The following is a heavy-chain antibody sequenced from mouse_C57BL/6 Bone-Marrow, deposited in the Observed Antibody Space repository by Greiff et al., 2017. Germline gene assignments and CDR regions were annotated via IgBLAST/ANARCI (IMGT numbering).Heavy chain of an antibody. CDR2: IYPGNSDT. D-gene: IGHD1-1*01. CDR3: SLYYGSSPAWFAY. CDR1: GYTFTSYW. Sequence: VHVKQSGTVLARPGASVKMSCKTSGYTFTSYWMHWVKQRPGQGLEWIGAIYPGNSDTSYNQKFKGKAKLTAVTSASTAYMELSSLTNEDSAVYYCSLYYGSSPAWFAYWGQGTLVTVSA. V-gene: IGHV1-5*01. J-gene: IGHJ3*01.